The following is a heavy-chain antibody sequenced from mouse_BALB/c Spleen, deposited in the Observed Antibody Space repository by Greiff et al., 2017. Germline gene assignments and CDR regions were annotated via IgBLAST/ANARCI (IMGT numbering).Heavy chain of an antibody. D-gene: IGHD3-3*01. CDR1: GFTFSDYY. CDR2: ISDGGSYT. V-gene: IGHV5-4*02. Sequence: EVQRVESGGGLVKPGGSLKLSCAASGFTFSDYYMYWVRQTPEKRLEWVATISDGGSYTYYPDSVKGRFTISRDNAKNNLYLQMSSLKSEDTAMYYCAREGWNAMDYWGQGTSVTVSS. CDR3: AREGWNAMDY. J-gene: IGHJ4*01.